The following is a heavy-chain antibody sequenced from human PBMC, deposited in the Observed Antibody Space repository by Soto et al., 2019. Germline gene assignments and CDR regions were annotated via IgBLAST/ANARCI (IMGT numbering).Heavy chain of an antibody. V-gene: IGHV1-69*04. CDR1: GYTFTSYG. Sequence: ASVKVSCKASGYTFTSYGISWVRQAPGQGLEWMGRIIPILGIANYAQKFQGRVTITADKSTSTAYMELSSLRSEDTAVYYCARGPYGGNYGWFDPWGQGTLVTVSS. CDR2: IIPILGIA. CDR3: ARGPYGGNYGWFDP. J-gene: IGHJ5*02. D-gene: IGHD4-17*01.